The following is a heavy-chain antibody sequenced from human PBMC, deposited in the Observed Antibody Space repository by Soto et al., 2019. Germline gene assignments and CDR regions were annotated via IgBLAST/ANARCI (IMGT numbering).Heavy chain of an antibody. V-gene: IGHV4-30-2*01. CDR3: ARGIVGATTTPDFDY. CDR1: GFSISSGGYS. Sequence: SETLSLTCAVSGFSISSGGYSWIWIRQPPGKGLEWIGYIYHSGSTYYNPSLKSRVTISVDRSKNQFSLKLSSVTAADTAVYYCARGIVGATTTPDFDYWGQGTLVTVSS. D-gene: IGHD1-26*01. CDR2: IYHSGST. J-gene: IGHJ4*02.